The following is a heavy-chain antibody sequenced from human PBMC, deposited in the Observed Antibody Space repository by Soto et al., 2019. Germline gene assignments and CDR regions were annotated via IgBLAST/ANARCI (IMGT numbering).Heavy chain of an antibody. CDR3: AKDITQSSGWYGPTDY. CDR2: ISWDGGST. J-gene: IGHJ4*02. V-gene: IGHV3-43*01. D-gene: IGHD6-19*01. CDR1: GFTFDDYT. Sequence: PGGSLRLSCAASGFTFDDYTMHWVRQAPGKGLEWVSLISWDGGSTYYADSVKGRFTISRDNSKNSLYLQMNSLRTEDTALYYCAKDITQSSGWYGPTDYWGQGTLVTVSS.